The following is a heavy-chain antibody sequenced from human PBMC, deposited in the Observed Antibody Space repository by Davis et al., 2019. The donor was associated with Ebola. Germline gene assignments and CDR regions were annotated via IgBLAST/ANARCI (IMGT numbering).Heavy chain of an antibody. V-gene: IGHV1-46*01. CDR3: ARDLAVAGPGDLDAFDL. Sequence: ASVKVSCKSSGHLYLHWVRQAPGQGLEWMGVISPDGDYRSYAQKFQDRLTMTSDTSTTTVYMELSSLTHEDTAVYYCARDLAVAGPGDLDAFDLRGRGTTVSVSS. J-gene: IGHJ3*01. CDR1: GHLY. CDR2: ISPDGDYR. D-gene: IGHD6-19*01.